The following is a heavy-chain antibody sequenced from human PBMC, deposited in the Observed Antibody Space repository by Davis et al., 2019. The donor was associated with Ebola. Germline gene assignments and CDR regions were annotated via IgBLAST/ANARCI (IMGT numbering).Heavy chain of an antibody. D-gene: IGHD2-8*01. CDR3: AGSVYARPVGAFDI. Sequence: ASVTVSCQASGYTFTGSYMHWVRQAPGQGLEWMGWINPNSGGTNYAQEFQGRVTMTRDTSISTAYMELSRLRSDDPAVYYCAGSVYARPVGAFDIWGQGTIVTVSS. CDR1: GYTFTGSY. J-gene: IGHJ3*02. V-gene: IGHV1-2*02. CDR2: INPNSGGT.